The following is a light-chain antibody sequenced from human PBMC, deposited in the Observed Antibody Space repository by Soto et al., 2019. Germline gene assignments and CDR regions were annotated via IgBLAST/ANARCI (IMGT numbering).Light chain of an antibody. J-gene: IGLJ2*01. Sequence: QSALTQPASVSGSPGQSITISCTGTSSDIGAHTYVSWFQQHPGKVPKVIIYNVSTRPSGISDRFSGSKSGNTASLTISGRLAEDEADYYCSSYAGGFVVFGGGTKLTVL. CDR2: NVS. V-gene: IGLV2-14*01. CDR3: SSYAGGFVV. CDR1: SSDIGAHTY.